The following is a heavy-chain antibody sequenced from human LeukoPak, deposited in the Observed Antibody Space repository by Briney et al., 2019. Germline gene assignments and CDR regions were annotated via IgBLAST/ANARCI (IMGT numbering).Heavy chain of an antibody. CDR1: GYTFTSYA. V-gene: IGHV1-3*01. Sequence: ASVTVSFTASGYTFTSYAMHWVRQAPGQRLEWMGWINAGNGNTKYSQKFQGRVTITRDTSASTAYMELSSLRSEDTAVYYCARVGSPQSGSYYAVDYWGQGTLVTVSS. J-gene: IGHJ4*02. D-gene: IGHD1-26*01. CDR2: INAGNGNT. CDR3: ARVGSPQSGSYYAVDY.